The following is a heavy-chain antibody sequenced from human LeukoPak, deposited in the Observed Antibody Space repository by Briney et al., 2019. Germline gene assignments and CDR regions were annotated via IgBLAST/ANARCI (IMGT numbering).Heavy chain of an antibody. CDR1: GYTFTDYY. CDR2: INPNSGGT. Sequence: ASVKVSCKASGYTFTDYYMHWVRQAPGQGLEWMGWINPNSGGTNYAQKFQGRVTMTRDTSISTAYMELSRLRSDNTAVYYCARASYYYDSSGYPGYYFDYWGQGTLVTVSS. CDR3: ARASYYYDSSGYPGYYFDY. V-gene: IGHV1-2*02. J-gene: IGHJ4*02. D-gene: IGHD3-22*01.